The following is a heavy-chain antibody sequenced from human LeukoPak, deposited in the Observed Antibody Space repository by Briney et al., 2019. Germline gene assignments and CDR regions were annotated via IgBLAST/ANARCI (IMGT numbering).Heavy chain of an antibody. CDR3: ARDPLVVPAAMGTFDY. V-gene: IGHV4-39*07. D-gene: IGHD2-2*01. CDR1: GDSISSSSYY. Sequence: SEALSLTCTVSGDSISSSSYYWGWIRQPPGKGLEWIGSIYYSGSTYYNPSLKSRVTISVDTSKNQFSLRLSSVTAADTAVYYCARDPLVVPAAMGTFDYWGQGTLVTVSS. CDR2: IYYSGST. J-gene: IGHJ4*02.